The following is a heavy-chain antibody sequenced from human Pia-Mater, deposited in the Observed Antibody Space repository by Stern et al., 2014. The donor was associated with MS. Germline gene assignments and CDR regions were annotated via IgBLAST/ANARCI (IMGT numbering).Heavy chain of an antibody. CDR3: ARDYGMTTTTGAFDI. D-gene: IGHD5-24*01. CDR1: GGTFSSYA. V-gene: IGHV1-69*06. Sequence: QVQLVQSGAEVKKPGSSEKVSCKASGGTFSSYAISWVRQAPGQGLEWMGGIIPIFGTANYAQKFQGRVTITADKSPSTAYMELSSLRAEDTVVYYCARDYGMTTTTGAFDIWGQGTMVTVSS. J-gene: IGHJ3*02. CDR2: IIPIFGTA.